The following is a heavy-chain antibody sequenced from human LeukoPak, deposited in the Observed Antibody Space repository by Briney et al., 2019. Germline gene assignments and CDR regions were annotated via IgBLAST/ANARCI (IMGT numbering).Heavy chain of an antibody. CDR3: ARAAASGSYSRAYYYYYMDV. CDR1: GFTFSSYA. Sequence: PGGSLRLSCAASGFTFSSYAMSWVRQAPGKGLEWVSAISGSGGSTYYADSVKGRFTISRDNSKNTLYLQMNSLRAEDTAVYYCARAAASGSYSRAYYYYYMDVWGKGTTVTVSS. D-gene: IGHD1-26*01. V-gene: IGHV3-23*01. CDR2: ISGSGGST. J-gene: IGHJ6*03.